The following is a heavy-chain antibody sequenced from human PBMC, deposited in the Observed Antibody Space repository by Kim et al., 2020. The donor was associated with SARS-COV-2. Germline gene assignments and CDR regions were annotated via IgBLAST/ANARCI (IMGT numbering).Heavy chain of an antibody. CDR2: IYHSGST. J-gene: IGHJ4*02. CDR1: GYSISSGYY. D-gene: IGHD1-26*01. CDR3: ASGTPAFDY. V-gene: IGHV4-38-2*02. Sequence: SETLSLTCTVSGYSISSGYYWGWIRQPPGKGLEWIGSIYHSGSTYYNPSLKSRVTISVDTSKNQFSLKLSSVTAADTAVYYCASGTPAFDYWGQGTLVTVSS.